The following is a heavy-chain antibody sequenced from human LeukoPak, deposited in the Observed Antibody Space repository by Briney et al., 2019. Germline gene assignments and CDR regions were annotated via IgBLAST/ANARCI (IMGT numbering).Heavy chain of an antibody. CDR1: GGTFSSYA. D-gene: IGHD5-24*01. CDR2: INPNSGGT. V-gene: IGHV1-2*02. J-gene: IGHJ4*02. Sequence: ASVTVSCKASGGTFSSYAISWVRQAPGQGLEWMGWINPNSGGTNYAQKFQGRVTMTRDTSISTAYMELSRLRSDDTAVYYCARELVEMATISGFDYWGQGTLVTVSS. CDR3: ARELVEMATISGFDY.